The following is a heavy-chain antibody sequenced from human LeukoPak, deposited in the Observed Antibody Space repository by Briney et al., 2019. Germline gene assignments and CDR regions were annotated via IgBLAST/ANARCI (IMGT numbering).Heavy chain of an antibody. CDR2: IKQDGSEK. V-gene: IGHV3-7*01. D-gene: IGHD6-19*01. Sequence: GGFLRLSCAASGFTFSSYWMSWVRQAPGKGLEWVANIKQDGSEKYYVDSVKGRFTISRDNAKNSLYLQMNSLRAEDTAVYYCAKRRGIAVAGTAGLMDYWGQGTLVTVSS. CDR1: GFTFSSYW. CDR3: AKRRGIAVAGTAGLMDY. J-gene: IGHJ4*02.